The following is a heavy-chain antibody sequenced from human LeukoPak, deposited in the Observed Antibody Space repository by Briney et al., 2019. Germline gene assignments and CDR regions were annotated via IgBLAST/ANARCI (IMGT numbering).Heavy chain of an antibody. J-gene: IGHJ4*02. CDR2: INSDGSST. Sequence: PGGSLRLSCAASGFTFSSYWMHWVRQVPGKGLVWVSRINSDGSSTSYADSVKGRFTISRDNAKNTLYLQMNSLRAEDTAVYYCAREAWDDSSGYYYVFYYWGQGTLVTVSS. CDR1: GFTFSSYW. CDR3: AREAWDDSSGYYYVFYY. V-gene: IGHV3-74*01. D-gene: IGHD3-22*01.